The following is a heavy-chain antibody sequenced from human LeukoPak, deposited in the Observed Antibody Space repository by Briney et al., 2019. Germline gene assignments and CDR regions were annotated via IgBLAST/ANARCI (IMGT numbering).Heavy chain of an antibody. CDR2: IYYSGST. CDR1: GGSISSYY. D-gene: IGHD3-22*01. Sequence: KPSEILSLTCTVSGGSISSYYWSWIRQPPGKGLEWIGYIYYSGSTNYNPSLKSRVTISVDTSKNQFSLKLSSVTAADTAVYYCARDQPTYYYDSSGYYRGYYFDYWGQGTLVTVSS. CDR3: ARDQPTYYYDSSGYYRGYYFDY. V-gene: IGHV4-59*01. J-gene: IGHJ4*02.